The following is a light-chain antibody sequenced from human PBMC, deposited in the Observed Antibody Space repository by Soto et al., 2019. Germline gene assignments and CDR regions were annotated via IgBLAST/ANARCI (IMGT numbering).Light chain of an antibody. CDR3: GSWDSSLSAYV. Sequence: QGPSVSAAPGQKVTISCSGSSSNIGGNSVSWYQQLPGTAPKLLIYDDNKRPSGIPDRFSGSKSGTSATLGVTGFQTGDEADYYCGSWDSSLSAYVFGTGTKV. V-gene: IGLV1-51*01. J-gene: IGLJ1*01. CDR1: SSNIGGNS. CDR2: DDN.